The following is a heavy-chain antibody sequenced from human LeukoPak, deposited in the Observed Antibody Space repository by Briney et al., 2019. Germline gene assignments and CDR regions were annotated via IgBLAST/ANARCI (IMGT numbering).Heavy chain of an antibody. J-gene: IGHJ4*02. CDR3: ARNGAVAAGDY. D-gene: IGHD1-1*01. V-gene: IGHV1-8*02. CDR1: GYTFTTYD. Sequence: GSVKDSCKASGYTFTTYDINWVRQATGQGLEWMGWMNSNSGNTGYAQKFQGRATIPTNTSISTPTMEPSSLRAEDTAVFYCARNGAVAAGDYWGQGALVTVSS. CDR2: MNSNSGNT.